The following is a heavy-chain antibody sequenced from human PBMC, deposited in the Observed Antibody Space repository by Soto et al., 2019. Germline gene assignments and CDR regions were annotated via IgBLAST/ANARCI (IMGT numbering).Heavy chain of an antibody. J-gene: IGHJ4*02. CDR1: GGSISSYY. Sequence: SETLSLTCTVSGGSISSYYWSWIRQPPGKGLEWIGYIYYSGSTNYNPSLKSRVTISVDTSKNQFSLKLSSVTAADTAVYYCGRKKGAAGFDNGGQEPLVTFPS. V-gene: IGHV4-59*01. CDR3: GRKKGAAGFDN. CDR2: IYYSGST. D-gene: IGHD6-19*01.